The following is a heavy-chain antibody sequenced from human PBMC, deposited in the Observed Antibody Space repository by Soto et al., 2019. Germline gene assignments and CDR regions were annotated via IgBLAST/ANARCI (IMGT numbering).Heavy chain of an antibody. J-gene: IGHJ6*02. D-gene: IGHD2-2*01. V-gene: IGHV3-23*01. CDR2: ISDDGDST. Sequence: EVQLLESGGGLVQPGGSLRLSCGASGFTFSDNAMTWVRQAPGKGLEWVSSISDDGDSTYYADSVKGRFAVSRDNSKNTLFLHMNSLGAEDTAVYYCAKSLPTAVNYGLDVWGQGTSVTVSS. CDR3: AKSLPTAVNYGLDV. CDR1: GFTFSDNA.